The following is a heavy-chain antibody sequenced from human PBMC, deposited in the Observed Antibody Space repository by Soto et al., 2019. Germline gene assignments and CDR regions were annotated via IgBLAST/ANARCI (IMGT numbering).Heavy chain of an antibody. CDR1: RFTFINYA. CDR3: AKEMPGPSGHYYGLDV. Sequence: GGSLRLSCAASRFTFINYAMHWVRQAPGKGLEWVAVMSYDGSHKYYADSVTGRFTISRDSSENTLYLQMTSLRAEDTAMYYCAKEMPGPSGHYYGLDVWGQGITVTISS. CDR2: MSYDGSHK. D-gene: IGHD6-25*01. V-gene: IGHV3-30*04. J-gene: IGHJ6*02.